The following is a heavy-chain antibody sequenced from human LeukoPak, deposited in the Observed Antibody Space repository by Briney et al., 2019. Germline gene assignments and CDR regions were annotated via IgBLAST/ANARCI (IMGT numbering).Heavy chain of an antibody. CDR2: IIPIFGTA. J-gene: IGHJ4*02. Sequence: PVKVSCKASGGTFSSYAISWVRQSPGQGLEWMGGIIPIFGTANYAQKFQGRVTITADESTSTAYMELSSLRSEDTAVYYCARTLFDYGDYVVYFDYWGQGTLVTVSS. CDR3: ARTLFDYGDYVVYFDY. D-gene: IGHD4-17*01. V-gene: IGHV1-69*13. CDR1: GGTFSSYA.